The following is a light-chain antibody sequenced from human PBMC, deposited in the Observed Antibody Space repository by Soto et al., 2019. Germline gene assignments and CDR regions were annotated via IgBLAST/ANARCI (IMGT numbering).Light chain of an antibody. CDR3: SSYTSSWEV. CDR2: DVS. V-gene: IGLV2-14*01. Sequence: QSALTQPASVSGSPGQSITISCTGTSSDVGGYNYVSWYQQHPGKAPKLMIYDVSNRPSGVSNRFSGSKSGNTASLTISGLQAEDEADYYCSSYTSSWEVFGGGTQLTVL. CDR1: SSDVGGYNY. J-gene: IGLJ2*01.